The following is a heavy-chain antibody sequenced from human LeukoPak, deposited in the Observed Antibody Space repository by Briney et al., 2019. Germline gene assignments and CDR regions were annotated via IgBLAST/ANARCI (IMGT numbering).Heavy chain of an antibody. CDR2: IRRKANSYAT. Sequence: GGSLRLSCAASWFTFSGSAMHWVRQASGKGPEWVGRIRRKANSYATAYAASVKGRFTISRDDSKNTAYLQMNSLKTEDTAVYYCTRAAAAGYYLYYFDYWGQGTLVTVSS. D-gene: IGHD6-13*01. CDR1: WFTFSGSA. J-gene: IGHJ4*02. CDR3: TRAAAAGYYLYYFDY. V-gene: IGHV3-73*01.